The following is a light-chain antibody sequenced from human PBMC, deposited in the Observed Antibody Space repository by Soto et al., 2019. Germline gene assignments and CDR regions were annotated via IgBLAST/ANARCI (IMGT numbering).Light chain of an antibody. CDR1: SGHSSYA. J-gene: IGLJ3*02. Sequence: QPVRTQSPSASASLGASVKLTCTLSSGHSSYAIAWHQQQPEKGPRYLMKLNSDGSHSKGDGIPDRFSGYSSGAERYLTISSLQSEDEADYYCQTWGTGLLVFGGGTKLPVL. CDR3: QTWGTGLLV. V-gene: IGLV4-69*01. CDR2: LNSDGSH.